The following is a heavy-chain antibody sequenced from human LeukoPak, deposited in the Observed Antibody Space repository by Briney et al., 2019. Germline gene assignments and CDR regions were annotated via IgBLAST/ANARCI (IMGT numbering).Heavy chain of an antibody. CDR1: GGSISSYY. D-gene: IGHD3-22*01. CDR3: ARGNYDSSGYDHYYYGMDV. V-gene: IGHV4-59*12. Sequence: SETLSLTCTVSGGSISSYYWSWIRQPPGKGLEWIGYIYYNGSTNYNPSLKSRVTISVDTSKNQFSLKLSSVTAADTAVYYCARGNYDSSGYDHYYYGMDVWGQGTTVTVSS. CDR2: IYYNGST. J-gene: IGHJ6*02.